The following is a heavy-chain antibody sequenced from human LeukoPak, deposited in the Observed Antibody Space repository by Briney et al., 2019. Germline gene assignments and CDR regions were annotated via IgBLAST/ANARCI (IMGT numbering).Heavy chain of an antibody. Sequence: SETLSLTCTVSGGSISSYYWSWIRQPPGKGLEWIGYIYHSGSTYYNPSLKSRVTISVDRSKNQFSLKLSSVTAADTAVYYCARGKGYGDYNWFDPWGQGTLVTVSS. J-gene: IGHJ5*02. D-gene: IGHD4-17*01. V-gene: IGHV4-59*12. CDR1: GGSISSYY. CDR3: ARGKGYGDYNWFDP. CDR2: IYHSGST.